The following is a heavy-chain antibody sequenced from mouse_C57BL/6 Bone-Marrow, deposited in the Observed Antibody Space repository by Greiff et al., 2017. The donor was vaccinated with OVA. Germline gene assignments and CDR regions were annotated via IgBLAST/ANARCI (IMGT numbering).Heavy chain of an antibody. D-gene: IGHD2-4*01. CDR2: IYPGSGST. Sequence: QVQLQQPGAELVKPGASVKMSCKASGYTFTSYWITWVKPRPGQGLEWIGDIYPGSGSTNYNEKFKSKATLTVDTSSSTAYMQLSSLTSEDSAVYYCARGNYDYHWYFDVWGTGTTVTVSS. J-gene: IGHJ1*03. V-gene: IGHV1-55*01. CDR1: GYTFTSYW. CDR3: ARGNYDYHWYFDV.